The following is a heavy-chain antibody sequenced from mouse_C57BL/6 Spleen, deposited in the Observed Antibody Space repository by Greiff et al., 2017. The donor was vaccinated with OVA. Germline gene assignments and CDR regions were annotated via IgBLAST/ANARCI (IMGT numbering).Heavy chain of an antibody. CDR1: GFTFSDYY. Sequence: VQLVESEGGLVQPGSSMKLSCTASGFTFSDYYMAWVRQVPEQGLEWVANINYDGSSTYYLESLKSRFIISRDNAKNILYLQMSSLKAEDTATNYGEREGLRRAMDYWGQGTSVTVSS. D-gene: IGHD1-1*01. J-gene: IGHJ4*01. CDR2: INYDGSST. V-gene: IGHV5-16*01. CDR3: EREGLRRAMDY.